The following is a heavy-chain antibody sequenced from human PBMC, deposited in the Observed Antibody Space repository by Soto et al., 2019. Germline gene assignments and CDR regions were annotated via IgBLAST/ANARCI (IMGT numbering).Heavy chain of an antibody. Sequence: EVQLLESGGGLVQPGGSLRLSCAASGFTFSSYAMSWVRQAPGKGLEWVSAISGSGGSTYYADSVKGRFTISRDNSKNTLYLQMNSLRAEDTAVYYCAKVGGDYYDSSGYYYAWGQGTLVTVSS. J-gene: IGHJ5*02. V-gene: IGHV3-23*01. D-gene: IGHD3-22*01. CDR2: ISGSGGST. CDR3: AKVGGDYYDSSGYYYA. CDR1: GFTFSSYA.